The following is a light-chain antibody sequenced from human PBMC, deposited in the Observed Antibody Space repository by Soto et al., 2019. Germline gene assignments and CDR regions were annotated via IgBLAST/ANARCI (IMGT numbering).Light chain of an antibody. V-gene: IGKV3-11*01. CDR3: QQRINWPLT. J-gene: IGKJ4*01. CDR1: QSVSGY. CDR2: DVS. Sequence: PGVRATLSCRASQSVSGYLAWYQQKPGQAPRLLIYDVSNRATGIPARFSGSGSGTDFTFTISSLEPEDSGVYYCQQRINWPLTFGGGTKVDIK.